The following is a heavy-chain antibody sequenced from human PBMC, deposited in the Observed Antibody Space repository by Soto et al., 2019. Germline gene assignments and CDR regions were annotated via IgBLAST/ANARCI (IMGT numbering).Heavy chain of an antibody. J-gene: IGHJ5*02. D-gene: IGHD1-7*01. V-gene: IGHV3-23*01. Sequence: EVQLLESGGSLVQPGGSLRLSCAASGFSFSTYAMGWVRQAPGKGLEWVSAISGSGSATYYADPVKGRFTISRDNSKDTLYLQMNGLRAGDTAVDYCAKDIKGTGTNVIYASWGQGSLVTVSS. CDR1: GFSFSTYA. CDR3: AKDIKGTGTNVIYAS. CDR2: ISGSGSAT.